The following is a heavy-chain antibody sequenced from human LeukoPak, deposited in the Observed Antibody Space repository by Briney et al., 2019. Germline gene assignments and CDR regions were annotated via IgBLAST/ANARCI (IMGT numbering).Heavy chain of an antibody. J-gene: IGHJ4*02. V-gene: IGHV3-66*01. CDR2: IYSDGST. Sequence: GGSLRLSCAASGFTLSNNYMSWVRQAPGTGLEWVSVIYSDGSTKYAGSVKGRVTISRDSSKNALYLQINSLRAEDTAVYFCARALTYSTGWYSFDYWGQGTLVIVSS. CDR3: ARALTYSTGWYSFDY. CDR1: GFTLSNNY. D-gene: IGHD6-19*01.